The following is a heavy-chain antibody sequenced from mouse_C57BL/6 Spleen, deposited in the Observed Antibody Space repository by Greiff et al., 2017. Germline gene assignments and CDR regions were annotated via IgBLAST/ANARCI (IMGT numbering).Heavy chain of an antibody. CDR1: GYTFTSYW. J-gene: IGHJ4*01. CDR2: IHPNSGST. D-gene: IGHD2-2*01. Sequence: VQLQQSGAELVKPGASVKLSCKASGYTFTSYWMHWVKQRPGQGLEWIGMIHPNSGSTNYNEKFKSKATLTVDKSSSTAYMQLSSLTSEDSAVYYCARSALWLSYYAMDYWGQGTSVTVSS. CDR3: ARSALWLSYYAMDY. V-gene: IGHV1-64*01.